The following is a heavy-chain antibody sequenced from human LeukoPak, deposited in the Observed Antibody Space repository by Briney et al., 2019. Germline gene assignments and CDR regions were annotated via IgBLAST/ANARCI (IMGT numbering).Heavy chain of an antibody. D-gene: IGHD2-15*01. CDR3: AKYGSGSPNGYFNL. CDR2: IGGSGDST. Sequence: GGTLRLSCAVSGFSFTIFAMAWVSQAPGRGLQCVFIIGGSGDSTYYADSVKGRFTISRDSSKNTLYLQMRGLSVEDTALYYCAKYGSGSPNGYFNLWGQGTLVTVSS. J-gene: IGHJ4*02. CDR1: GFSFTIFA. V-gene: IGHV3-23*01.